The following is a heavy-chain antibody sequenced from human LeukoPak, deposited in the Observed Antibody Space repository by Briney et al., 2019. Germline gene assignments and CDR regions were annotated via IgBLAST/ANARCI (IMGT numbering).Heavy chain of an antibody. V-gene: IGHV3-74*01. D-gene: IGHD2-2*01. J-gene: IGHJ4*02. CDR2: INTDGSST. Sequence: GGSLRLSCAASGFTFSTHWMHWVRQGPGQGLVWVSRINTDGSSTTYADSVKGRFTISRDNAKNTVYLQMNSLRAEDTAVYYCARDRGHAYFFDYWGQGALVTVSS. CDR3: ARDRGHAYFFDY. CDR1: GFTFSTHW.